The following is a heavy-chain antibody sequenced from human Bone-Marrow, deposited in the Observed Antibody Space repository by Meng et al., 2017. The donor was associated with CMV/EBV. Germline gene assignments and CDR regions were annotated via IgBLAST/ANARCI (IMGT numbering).Heavy chain of an antibody. CDR2: INPSDDT. Sequence: QGHVVQSGREGNNPVSSVKVSCKAPGHTLTYHFIHCARQAPGQWLEWMGWINPSDDTNYAQNFQGRVTMTRDMSINTVYMALSSLTSDDTAVYYCARSSGWSRFDHWGQGTLVTVSS. V-gene: IGHV1-2*02. D-gene: IGHD6-19*01. CDR3: ARSSGWSRFDH. CDR1: GHTLTYHF. J-gene: IGHJ4*02.